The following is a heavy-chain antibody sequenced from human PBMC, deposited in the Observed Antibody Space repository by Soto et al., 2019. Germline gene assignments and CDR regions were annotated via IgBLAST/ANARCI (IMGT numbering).Heavy chain of an antibody. J-gene: IGHJ5*02. CDR2: IKQDESDK. V-gene: IGHV3-7*03. D-gene: IGHD3-16*02. Sequence: PGGSLRLSCAVSGFRFRDYWMSWVRQAPGKGLEWVANIKQDESDKYYVDSVKGRFTISRDNAKNALYLQMNSLRVEDTAVYYCAAYCYTMTCTHSHGSSCGQGTQVTVSS. CDR1: GFRFRDYW. CDR3: AAYCYTMTCTHSHGSS.